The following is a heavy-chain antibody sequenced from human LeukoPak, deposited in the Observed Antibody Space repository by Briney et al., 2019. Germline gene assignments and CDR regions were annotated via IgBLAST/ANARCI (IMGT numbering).Heavy chain of an antibody. CDR3: ARSVTQTSGFDY. V-gene: IGHV5-51*01. CDR1: GYTFTNSW. Sequence: GESLKISCKASGYTFTNSWIAWVRQMPGKGLEWMGIIYPDDSDTRYSPSFQGQVTTSADRSISTAYLQWSSLKASDTAIYYCARSVTQTSGFDYWGQGTLVTVSS. J-gene: IGHJ4*02. CDR2: IYPDDSDT. D-gene: IGHD4-17*01.